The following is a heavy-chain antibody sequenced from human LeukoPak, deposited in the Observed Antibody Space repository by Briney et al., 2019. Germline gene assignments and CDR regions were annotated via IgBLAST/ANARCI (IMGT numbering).Heavy chain of an antibody. CDR3: ATEAATLAFDY. Sequence: ASVKVSCKVSGYTFTDYYMHWVQQAPGKGPEWMGLVDPEDGETIYAEKFQGRVTITADTSTDTAYMELSSLRSEDTAVYYCATEAATLAFDYWGQGTLVTVSS. D-gene: IGHD6-25*01. J-gene: IGHJ4*02. V-gene: IGHV1-69-2*01. CDR2: VDPEDGET. CDR1: GYTFTDYY.